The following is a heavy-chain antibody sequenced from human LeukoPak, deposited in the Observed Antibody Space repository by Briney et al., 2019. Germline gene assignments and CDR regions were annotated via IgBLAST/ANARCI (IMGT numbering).Heavy chain of an antibody. Sequence: PSETLSLTCTVSGGSISSYYWSWIRQPPGKGLEWIGYIYYSGSTNYNPSLKSRVTISVDTSKNQFSLKLSSVTAADTAVYYCASEQLVGTYFDYWGQGTLVTVSS. CDR1: GGSISSYY. CDR2: IYYSGST. J-gene: IGHJ4*02. V-gene: IGHV4-59*01. D-gene: IGHD6-13*01. CDR3: ASEQLVGTYFDY.